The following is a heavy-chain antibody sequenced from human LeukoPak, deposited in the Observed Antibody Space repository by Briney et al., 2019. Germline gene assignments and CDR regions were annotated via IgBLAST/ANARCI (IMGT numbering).Heavy chain of an antibody. D-gene: IGHD6-13*01. J-gene: IGHJ6*02. V-gene: IGHV3-23*01. CDR2: ISGSGGST. CDR3: AKEGIAAAGASYYYYGMDV. CDR1: GFTFSSYA. Sequence: GGSLRLSCAPSGFTFSSYAMSCVRQAPGEGLEWVSAISGSGGSTYYADSVKGRFTISRDNSKNTLYLQMNSLRAEDTAVYYCAKEGIAAAGASYYYYGMDVWGQGTTVTVSS.